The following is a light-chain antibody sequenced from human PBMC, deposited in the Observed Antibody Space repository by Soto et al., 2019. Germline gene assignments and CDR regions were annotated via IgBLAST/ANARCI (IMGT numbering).Light chain of an antibody. CDR1: QSVSTN. CDR3: QQYNNWPPVT. CDR2: GAS. V-gene: IGKV3-15*01. J-gene: IGKJ3*01. Sequence: EIVMTQSPATLSVSPGERATLSCRASQSVSTNLAWYQQKPGQPPRLLIYGASTRATGFPARFSGSGSGTDFTLTISSLQSEDFAVYYCQQYNNWPPVTFGPGTKVDI.